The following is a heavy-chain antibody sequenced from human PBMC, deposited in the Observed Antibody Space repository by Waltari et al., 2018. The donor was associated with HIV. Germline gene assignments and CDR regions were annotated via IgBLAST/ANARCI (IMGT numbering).Heavy chain of an antibody. V-gene: IGHV1-3*01. J-gene: IGHJ6*02. CDR1: GYTLTSYA. Sequence: QVQLVQSGAEVKKPGASVKVSCKASGYTLTSYAIHWVRQAPGQRLEWMGWINAGNENPKCQQKFQGRVTITRDTAANTAYMALSSLRSEDTAVYYCARWFSSSWYYYGMDVWGQGTTVSVSS. CDR3: ARWFSSSWYYYGMDV. CDR2: INAGNENP. D-gene: IGHD6-13*01.